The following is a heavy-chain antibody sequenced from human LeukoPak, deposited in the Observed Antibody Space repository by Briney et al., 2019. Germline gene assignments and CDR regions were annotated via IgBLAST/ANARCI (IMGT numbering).Heavy chain of an antibody. J-gene: IGHJ6*02. Sequence: ASVKVSCKASGYTFTSYDINWVRQATGQGPEWMGWMNPNSGNTGYAQKFQGRVTMTRNTSISTAYMELSSLRSEDTAVYYCARGVVPAAKDYYGMDVWGQGTTVTVSS. CDR1: GYTFTSYD. CDR3: ARGVVPAAKDYYGMDV. V-gene: IGHV1-8*01. CDR2: MNPNSGNT. D-gene: IGHD2-2*01.